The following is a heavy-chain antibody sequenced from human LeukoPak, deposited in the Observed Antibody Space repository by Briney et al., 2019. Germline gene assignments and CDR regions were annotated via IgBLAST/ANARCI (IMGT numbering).Heavy chain of an antibody. J-gene: IGHJ4*02. CDR1: GYTFTHYY. Sequence: GASVTVSFMSSGYTFTHYYMHWVRQAPGQGLEWMGWINPNIGGTNYAQKFQGRVTMTRDTSISTAYMELSSLTSDDTAVYYCARSRITTAGSLAYWGQGALVTVSS. D-gene: IGHD6-13*01. CDR3: ARSRITTAGSLAY. CDR2: INPNIGGT. V-gene: IGHV1-2*02.